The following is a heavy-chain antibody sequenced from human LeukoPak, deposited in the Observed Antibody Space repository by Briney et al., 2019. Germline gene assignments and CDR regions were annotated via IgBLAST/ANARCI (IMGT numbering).Heavy chain of an antibody. Sequence: SETLSLTCAVYGGSFSGYYWSWIRQPPGKGLEWIGEINHSGSTNYNPSLKSRVTISVDTSKNQFSLKLSSVTAADTAVYYCARDSSGYYRQIYYYYGMDVWGQGTTVTVSS. D-gene: IGHD3-22*01. V-gene: IGHV4-34*01. CDR3: ARDSSGYYRQIYYYYGMDV. CDR1: GGSFSGYY. J-gene: IGHJ6*02. CDR2: INHSGST.